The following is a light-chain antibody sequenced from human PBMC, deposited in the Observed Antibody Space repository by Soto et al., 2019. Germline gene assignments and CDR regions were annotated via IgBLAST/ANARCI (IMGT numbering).Light chain of an antibody. J-gene: IGKJ3*01. Sequence: EIVLTQPPGTLSLSPGERATLSCRASQSVSSSYLAWYQQKPGQAPRLLIYGASGRATGIPDRFSGSGSGTDFTLTISRLEPEDFAVYYCQKYGTGVTLGPGTKVDIK. CDR1: QSVSSSY. V-gene: IGKV3-20*01. CDR2: GAS. CDR3: QKYGTGVT.